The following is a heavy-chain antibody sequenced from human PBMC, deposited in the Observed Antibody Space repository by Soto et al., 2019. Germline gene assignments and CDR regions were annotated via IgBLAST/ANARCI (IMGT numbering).Heavy chain of an antibody. J-gene: IGHJ6*03. V-gene: IGHV6-1*01. CDR2: TYYRSRWYN. CDR1: GDSVSSNSAA. CDR3: AETTPHKWYYMDV. Sequence: SQTLSLTCAISGDSVSSNSAAWNWIRLSPSRGLEWLARTYYRSRWYNDYAVSVRSRVTVNPDTSKNQFSLQLTSVTPEDTAVYYCAETTPHKWYYMDVWGKGTTVTVSS. D-gene: IGHD2-15*01.